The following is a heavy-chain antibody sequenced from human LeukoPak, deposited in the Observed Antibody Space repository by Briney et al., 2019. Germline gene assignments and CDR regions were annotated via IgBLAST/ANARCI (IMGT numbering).Heavy chain of an antibody. CDR3: ARVVSDAFDI. Sequence: GGSLRLSCAASGFTFSSYAMSWVRQAPGKGLEWVSSISNSGGRTFYTDSVKGRFTISRDNSKITLYLQMNSLRAEDTAVYYCARVVSDAFDIWGQGTMVTVSS. CDR2: ISNSGGRT. CDR1: GFTFSSYA. V-gene: IGHV3-23*01. D-gene: IGHD1-14*01. J-gene: IGHJ3*02.